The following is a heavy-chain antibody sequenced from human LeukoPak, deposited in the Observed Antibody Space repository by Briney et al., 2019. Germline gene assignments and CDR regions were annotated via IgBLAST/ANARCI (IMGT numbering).Heavy chain of an antibody. CDR1: GYTFITQY. D-gene: IGHD1-1*01. CDR3: ARSALSGTGYFDS. J-gene: IGHJ4*02. CDR2: MNPNDGGT. V-gene: IGHV1-46*01. Sequence: ASVKVSCKASGYTFITQYMHWVRQGPGQGLEWMGIMNPNDGGTAYAQKFRGRVSMSGDTSTSTVYMELTSLISEDTAVYYCARSALSGTGYFDSWGQGTLVTVS.